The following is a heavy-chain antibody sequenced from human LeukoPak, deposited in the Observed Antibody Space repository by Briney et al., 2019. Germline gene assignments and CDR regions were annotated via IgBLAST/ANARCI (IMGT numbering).Heavy chain of an antibody. J-gene: IGHJ5*02. CDR1: GGSFSGYY. CDR3: ASRHARVVPRFDP. CDR2: INHSGST. Sequence: SETLSLTCAVYGGSFSGYYWSWIRQPPGKGLEWIGEINHSGSTNYNPSLKSRVTISVDTSKNQFSLKLSSVTAADTAVYYCASRHARVVPRFDPWGQGTLVTVSS. D-gene: IGHD2-2*01. V-gene: IGHV4-34*01.